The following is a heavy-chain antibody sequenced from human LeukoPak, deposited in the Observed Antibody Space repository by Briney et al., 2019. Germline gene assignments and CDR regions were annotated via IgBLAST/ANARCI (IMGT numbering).Heavy chain of an antibody. CDR3: ARGAATPGLNWFDP. CDR2: ISAYNGNT. V-gene: IGHV1-18*01. J-gene: IGHJ5*02. D-gene: IGHD2-15*01. Sequence: ASVKVSCKASGYTFTSYGISWVRQAPGQGLEWMGWISAYNGNTNYAQKFQGRVTMTRDTSISTAYMELSSLRSEDTAVYYCARGAATPGLNWFDPWGQGTLVTVSP. CDR1: GYTFTSYG.